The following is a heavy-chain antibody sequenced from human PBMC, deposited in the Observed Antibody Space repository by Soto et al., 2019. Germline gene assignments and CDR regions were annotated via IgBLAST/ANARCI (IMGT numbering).Heavy chain of an antibody. D-gene: IGHD4-17*01. CDR3: ARRDSYGDYVELPWD. Sequence: QVQLVQSGAEVKKPGASVKVSCKASGYTFTSYGISWVRQAPGQGLEWMGWISAYNGNTNYAQKLQVRVTMTTDTSTSTAYMELRSLSADDTAVYYCARRDSYGDYVELPWDWGQGTLVTVSS. J-gene: IGHJ4*02. CDR2: ISAYNGNT. CDR1: GYTFTSYG. V-gene: IGHV1-18*01.